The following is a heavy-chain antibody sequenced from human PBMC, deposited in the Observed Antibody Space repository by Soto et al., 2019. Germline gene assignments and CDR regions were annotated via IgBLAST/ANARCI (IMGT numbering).Heavy chain of an antibody. V-gene: IGHV1-3*01. J-gene: IGHJ3*02. CDR3: AREARLVAGSDAFDI. D-gene: IGHD6-19*01. CDR2: INAGNGNT. CDR1: GYTFTSYA. Sequence: QVPLVQSGAEVKKPGASVKVSCKASGYTFTSYAMHWVRQAPGQRLEWMGWINAGNGNTKYSQKFQGRVTITRDTSASTAYMELSSLRSEDTAVYYCAREARLVAGSDAFDIWGQGTMVTVSS.